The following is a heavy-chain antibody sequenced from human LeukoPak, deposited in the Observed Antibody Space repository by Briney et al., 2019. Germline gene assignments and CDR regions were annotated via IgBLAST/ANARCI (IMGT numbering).Heavy chain of an antibody. CDR3: ARRGNGGYEYFDF. V-gene: IGHV5-51*01. D-gene: IGHD5-12*01. Sequence: GESLKISCNGSGDTFTGYWIGWVRQMPGKGLEWMGIIYPGDSDTRYSPSFQGQVTISADKSISTAYLQWSSLKASDTAVYYCARRGNGGYEYFDFWGQGTLVTVSS. J-gene: IGHJ4*02. CDR1: GDTFTGYW. CDR2: IYPGDSDT.